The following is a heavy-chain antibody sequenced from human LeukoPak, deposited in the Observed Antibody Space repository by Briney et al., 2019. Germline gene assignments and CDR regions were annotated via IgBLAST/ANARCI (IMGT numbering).Heavy chain of an antibody. D-gene: IGHD2-2*01. CDR2: IYYSGST. V-gene: IGHV4-39*07. CDR1: GFTFSSYS. J-gene: IGHJ1*01. Sequence: GSLRLSCAASGFTFSSYSMNWIRQPPGKGLEWIGSIYYSGSTYYNPSLKSRVTISVDTSKNQFSLKLSSVTAADTAVYYCAREWASTRYCSSTSCERYFQHWGQGTLVTVSS. CDR3: AREWASTRYCSSTSCERYFQH.